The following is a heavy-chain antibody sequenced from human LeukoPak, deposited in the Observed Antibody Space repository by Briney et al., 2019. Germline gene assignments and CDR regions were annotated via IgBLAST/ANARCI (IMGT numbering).Heavy chain of an antibody. J-gene: IGHJ6*03. CDR1: GGSFIGYY. CDR2: INHSGST. CDR3: ARGSGLLTRGPYYYYMDV. Sequence: SETLSLTCAVYGGSFIGYYWSWIRQPPGKGLEWIGEINHSGSTNYNPSLKSRVTISVDTSKNQFSLKLSSVTAADTAVYYCARGSGLLTRGPYYYYMDVWGKGTTVTVSS. V-gene: IGHV4-34*01. D-gene: IGHD3-22*01.